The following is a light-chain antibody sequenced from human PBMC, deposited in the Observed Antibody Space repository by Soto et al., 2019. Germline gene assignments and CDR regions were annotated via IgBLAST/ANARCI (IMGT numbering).Light chain of an antibody. CDR1: QSVSRN. V-gene: IGKV3-15*01. Sequence: EIVMTQSPATLSGSPGERATLSCRASQSVSRNLAWYQQKPGQAPRLLIYGASTRATGIPARFSGSGSGTEFTLTISSLQSEDFAVYYCQQYNNWPTWTFGQGTKVEIK. CDR2: GAS. J-gene: IGKJ1*01. CDR3: QQYNNWPTWT.